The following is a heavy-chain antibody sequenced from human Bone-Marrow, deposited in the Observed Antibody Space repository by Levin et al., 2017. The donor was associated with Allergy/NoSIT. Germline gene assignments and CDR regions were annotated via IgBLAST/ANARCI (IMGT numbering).Heavy chain of an antibody. D-gene: IGHD4-11*01. CDR1: GESFSGFY. CDR2: INHSGDS. V-gene: IGHV4-34*01. Sequence: PSETLSLTCAVNGESFSGFYWTWIRQSPGKGLEWIGQINHSGDSNNNPSLKSRVSTSVDTSKKEFSLRLTSVTAADSGLYYCARGHSTSGFDSWGHGTLVTVSS. J-gene: IGHJ4*01. CDR3: ARGHSTSGFDS.